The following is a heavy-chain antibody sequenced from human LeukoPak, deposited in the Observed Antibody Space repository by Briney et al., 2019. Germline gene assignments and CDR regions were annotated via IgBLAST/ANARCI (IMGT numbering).Heavy chain of an antibody. Sequence: QPGGSLRLSCAASGFIFSSYDMHWVRQATGKGLEWVSSIAITGDTYYSGSVKGRFTISRENAKNSSYLQMNSLRAGDTAVYYCARGLTGGLDSWGQGTLVTVSS. J-gene: IGHJ5*01. CDR3: ARGLTGGLDS. D-gene: IGHD1-26*01. V-gene: IGHV3-13*04. CDR2: IAITGDT. CDR1: GFIFSSYD.